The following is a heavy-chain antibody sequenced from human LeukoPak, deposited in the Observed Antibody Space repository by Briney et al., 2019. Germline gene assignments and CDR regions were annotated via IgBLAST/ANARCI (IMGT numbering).Heavy chain of an antibody. CDR3: ARGGQWLAL. V-gene: IGHV3-21*01. D-gene: IGHD6-19*01. CDR2: ISDDSNYI. CDR1: GFTFSTYS. J-gene: IGHJ4*02. Sequence: GGSLRLSCAASGFTFSTYSGNWIRQAPGKGLEWVSSISDDSNYIFYADSVKGRFTISRDNAKNSLYLQMNSLRAEDTAVYYCARGGQWLALRGQGTLVTVSS.